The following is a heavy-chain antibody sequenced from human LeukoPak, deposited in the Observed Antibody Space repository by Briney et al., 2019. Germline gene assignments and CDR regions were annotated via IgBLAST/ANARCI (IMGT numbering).Heavy chain of an antibody. J-gene: IGHJ6*04. CDR2: INSSSSYI. Sequence: GGSLRLSCAASGFTFSSYSMNWVRQAPGEGLEWVSSINSSSSYIYYADSVKGRFTISRGNAKNSLYLQMNSLRAEDTAVYYCARWELPAHYYYYYYGMDVWGEGKTVTVSS. V-gene: IGHV3-21*01. CDR1: GFTFSSYS. CDR3: ARWELPAHYYYYYYGMDV. D-gene: IGHD1-26*01.